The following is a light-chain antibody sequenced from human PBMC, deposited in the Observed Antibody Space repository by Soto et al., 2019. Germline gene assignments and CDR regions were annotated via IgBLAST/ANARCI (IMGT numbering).Light chain of an antibody. CDR3: QQYSSFPFT. J-gene: IGKJ2*01. Sequence: AIRLTQSPSSFSASTGDKVTITCRATQGVSNSLAWYQQKPGKAPKLLIYAASTLETGVPSRFSGRGSGTEFTFSISCVQSEDFATYYCQQYSSFPFTFGQGTKLETK. CDR2: AAS. CDR1: QGVSNS. V-gene: IGKV1-8*01.